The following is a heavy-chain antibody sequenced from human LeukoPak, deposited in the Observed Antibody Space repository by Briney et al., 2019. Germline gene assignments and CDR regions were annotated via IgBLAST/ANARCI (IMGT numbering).Heavy chain of an antibody. CDR3: AATRVCGGVLLRPNCLYFED. CDR1: GFTFNNYV. CDR2: IDYAGGST. V-gene: IGHV3-23*01. J-gene: IGHJ4*02. D-gene: IGHD3-10*01. Sequence: GGSLRLSCAASGFTFNNYVMSWVRQAPGRGLEWVSGIDYAGGSTNYADSVPGRFTVSRDNSKNTLYLQVNSLRAEDTAIYYCAATRVCGGVLLRPNCLYFEDWGQGTLVTVSS.